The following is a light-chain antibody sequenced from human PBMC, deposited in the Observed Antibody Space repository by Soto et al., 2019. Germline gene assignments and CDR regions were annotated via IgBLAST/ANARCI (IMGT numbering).Light chain of an antibody. J-gene: IGLJ2*01. CDR2: DVS. CDR3: QSYDSSLSGHVV. Sequence: QSALTQPASVSGSPGQSITISCTGTSSDVGGYKYVSWYQQHPGKAPKLMIYDVSNRPSGVSNRFSGSKSGNTASLTISGLQAEDEADYYCQSYDSSLSGHVVFGGGTKLTVL. CDR1: SSDVGGYKY. V-gene: IGLV2-14*03.